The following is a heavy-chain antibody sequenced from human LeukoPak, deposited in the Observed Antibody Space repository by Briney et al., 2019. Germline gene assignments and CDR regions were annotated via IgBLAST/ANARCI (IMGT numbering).Heavy chain of an antibody. CDR2: IIPIFGTA. J-gene: IGHJ5*02. V-gene: IGHV1-69*05. Sequence: ASVKVSCKASGGTFSSYAISWVRQAPGQGLEWMGGIIPIFGTANYAQKFQGRVTITTDESTSTAYMELSSLRSEDTAVYYCAREQTILYRSWFDPWGQGTLVTVSS. CDR1: GGTFSSYA. D-gene: IGHD2-8*01. CDR3: AREQTILYRSWFDP.